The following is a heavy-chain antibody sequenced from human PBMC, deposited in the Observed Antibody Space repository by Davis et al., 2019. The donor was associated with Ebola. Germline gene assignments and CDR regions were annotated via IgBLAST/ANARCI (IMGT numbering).Heavy chain of an antibody. CDR2: INHSGST. V-gene: IGHV4-34*01. CDR3: ARGPAYYDILTGYAFDY. J-gene: IGHJ4*02. D-gene: IGHD3-9*01. CDR1: GGSFSGYY. Sequence: MPSETLSLTCAVYGGSFSGYYWSWIRQPPGKGLEWIGEINHSGSTNYNPSLKSRVTISVDTSKNQFSLKLSSVTAADTAVYYCARGPAYYDILTGYAFDYWGQGTLVTVSS.